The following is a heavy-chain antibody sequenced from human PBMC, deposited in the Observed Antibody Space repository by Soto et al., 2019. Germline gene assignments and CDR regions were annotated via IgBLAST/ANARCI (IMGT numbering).Heavy chain of an antibody. CDR3: ARDKSNGITGFDY. J-gene: IGHJ4*02. D-gene: IGHD2-8*02. Sequence: TSETLSLTCTVSGGSISSGDYYWSWIRQPPGKGLEWIGYIYYSGSTYYNPSLKSRVTISVDTSKNQFSLKLRSVTAADTAVYYCARDKSNGITGFDYWGQGTLVTV. CDR2: IYYSGST. CDR1: GGSISSGDYY. V-gene: IGHV4-30-4*01.